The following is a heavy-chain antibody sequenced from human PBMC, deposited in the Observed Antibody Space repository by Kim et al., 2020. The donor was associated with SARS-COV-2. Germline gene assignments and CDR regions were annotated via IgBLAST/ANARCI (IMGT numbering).Heavy chain of an antibody. J-gene: IGHJ2*01. CDR2: IYYSGTT. CDR3: ASRQPRNGYGYDWFFDV. V-gene: IGHV4-39*01. CDR1: DDSISSGRYY. D-gene: IGHD3-16*01. Sequence: SETLSLTCVVSDDSISSGRYYWGWIRQSPGKGLEWIGSIYYSGTTYFNPSLKSRVTISVDTAKKFFSLNLRSVTAADTAVYYCASRQPRNGYGYDWFFDVWGRGTLVIVSS.